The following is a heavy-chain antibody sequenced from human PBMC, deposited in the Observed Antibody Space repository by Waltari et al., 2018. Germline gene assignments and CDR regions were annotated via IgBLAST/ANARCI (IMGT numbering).Heavy chain of an antibody. CDR2: IKTKTEGGAT. Sequence: EVQLVESGGGLVKPGGSLTLSCEASGFTFSDGWMSWVRPAPGKGLEWVGRIKTKTEGGATDYAAPVKGRFTVSRDESENMLFLQINSLKNEDTGVYYCTIDRLGLSQFHYWGQGTLVTVSS. J-gene: IGHJ4*02. V-gene: IGHV3-15*01. D-gene: IGHD3-16*01. CDR1: GFTFSDGW. CDR3: TIDRLGLSQFHY.